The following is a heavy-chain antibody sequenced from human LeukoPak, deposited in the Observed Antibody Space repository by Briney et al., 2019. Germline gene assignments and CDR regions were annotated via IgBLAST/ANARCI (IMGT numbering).Heavy chain of an antibody. J-gene: IGHJ4*02. D-gene: IGHD2-2*01. Sequence: GGSLRLSCAAPGFTFSSYAMNWVRQAPGKGLEWVSTLSGDGSTPYYADSVKGRFTISRDNSKNTLFLQMNSPRAEDTAVYYCVKRGFCPSSCNFDYWGQGTLVAVSS. CDR2: LSGDGSTP. V-gene: IGHV3-23*01. CDR3: VKRGFCPSSCNFDY. CDR1: GFTFSSYA.